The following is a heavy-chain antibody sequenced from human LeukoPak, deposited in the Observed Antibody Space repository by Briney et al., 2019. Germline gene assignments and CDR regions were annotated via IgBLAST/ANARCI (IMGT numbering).Heavy chain of an antibody. CDR3: ARDGSGSYYDRGWFDP. D-gene: IGHD3-10*01. J-gene: IGHJ5*02. CDR1: GYTFTSYG. V-gene: IGHV1-8*02. CDR2: MNPNSGNT. Sequence: RASVKVSCKASGYTFTSYGISWVRQAPGQGLEWMGWMNPNSGNTGYAQKFQGRVTMTRNTSISTAYMELSSLTSEDTAVYYCARDGSGSYYDRGWFDPWGQGTLVTVSS.